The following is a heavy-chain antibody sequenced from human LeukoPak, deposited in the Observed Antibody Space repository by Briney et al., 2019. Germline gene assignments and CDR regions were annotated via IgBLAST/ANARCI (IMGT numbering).Heavy chain of an antibody. CDR2: IYYSGST. CDR3: ARDLTLGSGSSV. D-gene: IGHD3-10*01. V-gene: IGHV4-61*01. J-gene: IGHJ4*02. CDR1: GGSISSSSSY. Sequence: SETLSLTCTVSGGSISSSSSYWSWIRQPPGKGLEWIGYIYYSGSTNYNPSLKSRVTISVDTSKNQFSLKLSSVTAADTAVYYCARDLTLGSGSSVWGQGTLVTVSS.